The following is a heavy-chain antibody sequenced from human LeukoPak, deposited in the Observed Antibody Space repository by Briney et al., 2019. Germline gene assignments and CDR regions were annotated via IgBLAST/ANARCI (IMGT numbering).Heavy chain of an antibody. Sequence: PSETLSLTCTVSGVSINSGGYSWSWIRQPPGKGLEWIGEINHSGSTNYNPSLKSRVTISVDTSKNQFSLKLSSVTAADTAVYYCARRCYDSSGSEQYYFDYWGQGTLVTVSS. J-gene: IGHJ4*02. CDR1: GVSINSGGYS. V-gene: IGHV4-34*01. CDR3: ARRCYDSSGSEQYYFDY. CDR2: INHSGST. D-gene: IGHD3-22*01.